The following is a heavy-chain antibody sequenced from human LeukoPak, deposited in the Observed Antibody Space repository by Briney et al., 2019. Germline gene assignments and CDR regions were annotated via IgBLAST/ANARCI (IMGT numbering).Heavy chain of an antibody. V-gene: IGHV3-23*01. J-gene: IGHJ5*02. D-gene: IGHD5-24*01. Sequence: GGSLRLSCAASGFTFSSYAMSWVRQAPTKGLEWVSTISGSGDGTYYADSVKGRFTISRDNAKNTLYLQTNSLRAEDTAIYYCAKIQFQLPPARWPSISWGQGALVTVSS. CDR2: ISGSGDGT. CDR3: AKIQFQLPPARWPSIS. CDR1: GFTFSSYA.